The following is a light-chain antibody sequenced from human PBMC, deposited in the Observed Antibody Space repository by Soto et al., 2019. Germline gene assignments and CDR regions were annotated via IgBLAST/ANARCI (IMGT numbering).Light chain of an antibody. CDR2: QDS. J-gene: IGLJ2*01. CDR3: QAWDSR. V-gene: IGLV3-1*01. Sequence: SYELTQPPSVSVSPGQTASITCSGDKLGDKYACWYQQKPGQSPVLVIYQDSKRPSGIPERFSGSNSGNTATLTISGTQAMDEADYYCQAWDSRFGGGTKVTVL. CDR1: KLGDKY.